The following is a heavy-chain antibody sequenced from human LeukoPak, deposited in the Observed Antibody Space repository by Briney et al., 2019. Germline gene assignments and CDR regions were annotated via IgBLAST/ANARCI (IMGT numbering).Heavy chain of an antibody. V-gene: IGHV3-23*01. J-gene: IGHJ4*02. Sequence: GGSLRLSCAASGFTFSSYAMHWVRQAPGKGLEWVSAISGSGGSTYYADSVKGRFTISRDNSKNTLYLQMNSLRAEDTAIYYCAKDRGANWNCFDYWGQGTLVTVSS. CDR1: GFTFSSYA. CDR2: ISGSGGST. D-gene: IGHD3-10*01. CDR3: AKDRGANWNCFDY.